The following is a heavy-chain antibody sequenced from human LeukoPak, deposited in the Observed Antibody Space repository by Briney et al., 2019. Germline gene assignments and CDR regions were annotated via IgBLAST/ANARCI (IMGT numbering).Heavy chain of an antibody. CDR3: ASSPPGGPIDY. J-gene: IGHJ4*02. D-gene: IGHD3-16*01. CDR2: INGDGSST. Sequence: GGSLRLSCAAFGFTLSSYWMHWVRHAPGKGLVWVSRINGDGSSTTYADSVKGRFTISRDNAKNSLYLQMNSLRAEDTAVYFCASSPPGGPIDYWGQGVLVSVSS. V-gene: IGHV3-74*01. CDR1: GFTLSSYW.